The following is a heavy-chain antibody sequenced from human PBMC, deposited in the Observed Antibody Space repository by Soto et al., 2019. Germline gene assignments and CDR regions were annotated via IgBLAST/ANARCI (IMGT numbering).Heavy chain of an antibody. CDR3: ARESGGLLWFGELLSPGYFDY. CDR1: GGSISSGDYY. D-gene: IGHD3-10*01. CDR2: IYYSGST. Sequence: SETLSLTCIVSGGSISSGDYYWSWIRQPPGKGLEWIGYIYYSGSTYYNPSLKSRVTISVDTSKNQFSLKLSSVTAADTAVYYCARESGGLLWFGELLSPGYFDYWGQGTLVTVSS. J-gene: IGHJ4*02. V-gene: IGHV4-30-4*01.